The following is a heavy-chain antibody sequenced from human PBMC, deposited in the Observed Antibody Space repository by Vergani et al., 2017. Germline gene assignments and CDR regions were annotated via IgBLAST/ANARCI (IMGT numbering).Heavy chain of an antibody. CDR2: INNDGHT. CDR1: GFTVSSNY. Sequence: EVQVVETGGGLVQPGGSLRLSCAASGFTVSSNYMSWVRQAPGKGLEWIGEINNDGHTNYNPSLESRVTVSSDTAKNQFSLNLMSVTAADTAMYYCAVRPRVNVVGGKIVTKRTFDYWSQGSLVTVSS. CDR3: AVRPRVNVVGGKIVTKRTFDY. D-gene: IGHD2-21*01. J-gene: IGHJ4*02. V-gene: IGHV3-66*01.